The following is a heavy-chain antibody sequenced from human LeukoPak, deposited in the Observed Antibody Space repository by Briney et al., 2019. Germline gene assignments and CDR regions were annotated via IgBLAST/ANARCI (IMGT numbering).Heavy chain of an antibody. Sequence: GGSLRLSCASSGFTFSSYAMHWVRQAPGKGLEGVAVISYDGSNKYYADSVKGRFTISRENSKYTLYLRMNSLRAEDTAVYYCARGEWELPSDYWGQGTLVTVSS. CDR1: GFTFSSYA. CDR2: ISYDGSNK. V-gene: IGHV3-30-3*01. CDR3: ARGEWELPSDY. J-gene: IGHJ4*02. D-gene: IGHD1-26*01.